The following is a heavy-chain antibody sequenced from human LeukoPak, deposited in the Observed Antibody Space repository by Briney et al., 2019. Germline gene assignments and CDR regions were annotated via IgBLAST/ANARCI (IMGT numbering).Heavy chain of an antibody. Sequence: GGSLRLSCAASGFTFDDYGMSWVRQAPGKGLEWVSGINWNGGGTGYADSVKGRFTISRDNAKNSLYLQMNSLRAEDTAFYYCARFNGDYYRIDYWGQGTLVTVSS. J-gene: IGHJ4*02. D-gene: IGHD4-17*01. V-gene: IGHV3-20*04. CDR1: GFTFDDYG. CDR3: ARFNGDYYRIDY. CDR2: INWNGGGT.